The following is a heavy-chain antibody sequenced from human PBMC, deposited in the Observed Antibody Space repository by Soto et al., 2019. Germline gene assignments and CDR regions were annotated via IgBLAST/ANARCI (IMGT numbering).Heavy chain of an antibody. Sequence: PSETLSLTCTVSDGSVSSGGYYWTWIRQPPGKGLEWIGYIYSSGSTLYNPSLRSRVIISVDTSMNQFSLKLNSVTAADTSVYYCARDPLALFDSWGQGTLVTVSS. CDR1: DGSVSSGGYY. J-gene: IGHJ4*02. V-gene: IGHV4-61*08. CDR3: ARDPLALFDS. D-gene: IGHD5-12*01. CDR2: IYSSGST.